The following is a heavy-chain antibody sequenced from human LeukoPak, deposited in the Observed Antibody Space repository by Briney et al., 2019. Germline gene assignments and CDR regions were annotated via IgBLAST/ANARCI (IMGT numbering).Heavy chain of an antibody. CDR3: ARRYTTSSAGDY. D-gene: IGHD6-6*01. CDR2: IYPGGSDA. CDR1: GYSFTSYW. J-gene: IGHJ4*02. Sequence: GESLRISCKGSGYSFTSYWIAWVRQMPGKGLEWMGIIYPGGSDARYSPSFQGQVTISADKSISTAYLQWSSLKASDTAMYYRARRYTTSSAGDYWGQGALVTVSS. V-gene: IGHV5-51*01.